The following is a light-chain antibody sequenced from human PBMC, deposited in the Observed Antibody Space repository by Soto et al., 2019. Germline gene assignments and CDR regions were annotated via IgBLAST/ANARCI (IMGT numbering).Light chain of an antibody. Sequence: IVMTQSSAPLSVSPGERGTLSFRASQSLRSDLAWYQQKPGQAPRLLIYGASTRATDIPARFSGSGSGTEFTLTISSLQSEDFAVYYCQQYDNWPPTFGQGTRLEIK. V-gene: IGKV3-15*01. CDR2: GAS. CDR1: QSLRSD. J-gene: IGKJ5*01. CDR3: QQYDNWPPT.